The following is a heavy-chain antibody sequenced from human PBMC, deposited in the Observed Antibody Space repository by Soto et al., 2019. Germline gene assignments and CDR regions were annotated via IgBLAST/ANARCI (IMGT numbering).Heavy chain of an antibody. J-gene: IGHJ3*01. Sequence: HLGGSLRLSCAASGFTFRNYGMNWVRQAPGKGLEWVSYIGIGSSTKYYADSVKGRFTISRDNAKNSLYLQMNSLRAEDTAVYYCARDQLYYNDISGRPLNAFDVWGQGTMVTVSS. CDR1: GFTFRNYG. CDR3: ARDQLYYNDISGRPLNAFDV. D-gene: IGHD3-22*01. V-gene: IGHV3-48*01. CDR2: IGIGSSTK.